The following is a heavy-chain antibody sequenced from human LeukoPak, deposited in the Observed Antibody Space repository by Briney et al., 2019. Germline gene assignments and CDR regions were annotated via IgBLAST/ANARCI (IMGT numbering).Heavy chain of an antibody. CDR2: IYSGGST. D-gene: IGHD3-16*02. CDR3: ARDLRMITFGGVIAQGDY. J-gene: IGHJ4*02. V-gene: IGHV3-66*02. Sequence: PGGSLRLSYAASRFTVSSNYMSWARQAPGKGLEWVSVIYSGGSTYYADSVKGRFTISRDNSKNTLYLQMNSLRAEDAAVYYCARDLRMITFGGVIAQGDYWGQGTLVTVSS. CDR1: RFTVSSNY.